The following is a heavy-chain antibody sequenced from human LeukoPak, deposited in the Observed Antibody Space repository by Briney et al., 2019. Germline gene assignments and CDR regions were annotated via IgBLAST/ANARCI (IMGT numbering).Heavy chain of an antibody. V-gene: IGHV3-48*03. CDR3: ARDIQLST. J-gene: IGHJ3*01. CDR2: IDSSGRSI. Sequence: GGSLRLSCAASGFTFSDYEMNWVRQAPGKGLGWVSYIDSSGRSIYYADSVKGRFTISRDNSKDTLFLQMNSLRAEDTAIYYCARDIQLSTWGLGTMVTVSS. D-gene: IGHD5-24*01. CDR1: GFTFSDYE.